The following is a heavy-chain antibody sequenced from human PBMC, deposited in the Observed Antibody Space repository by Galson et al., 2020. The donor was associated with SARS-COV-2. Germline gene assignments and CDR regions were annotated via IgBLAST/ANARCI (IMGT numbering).Heavy chain of an antibody. D-gene: IGHD6-13*01. V-gene: IGHV4-59*01. CDR3: ARVLSSSWFNVVWWFDP. CDR2: IYYSGST. CDR1: GGSISSYY. J-gene: IGHJ5*02. Sequence: SETLSLTCTVSGGSISSYYWSWIRQPPGKGLEWIGYIYYSGSTNYNPSLRSLVTISVDTSKNQFSLKLSSVTAADTAVYYCARVLSSSWFNVVWWFDPWGQGTLVTVSS.